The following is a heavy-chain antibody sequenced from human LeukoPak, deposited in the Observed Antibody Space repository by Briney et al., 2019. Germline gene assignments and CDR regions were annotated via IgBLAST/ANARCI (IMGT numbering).Heavy chain of an antibody. CDR1: GYSFTSYW. CDR3: GRHHKRVLVEDAFDI. J-gene: IGHJ3*02. Sequence: GESLKISCKGSGYSFTSYWIGWVRQMPGKGLEWMGIIYPGDSDTRYSPSFQGQVTISADKSISTAYLQWSSLKASDTAMYYCGRHHKRVLVEDAFDIWGQGTMVTVSS. V-gene: IGHV5-51*01. CDR2: IYPGDSDT. D-gene: IGHD4/OR15-4a*01.